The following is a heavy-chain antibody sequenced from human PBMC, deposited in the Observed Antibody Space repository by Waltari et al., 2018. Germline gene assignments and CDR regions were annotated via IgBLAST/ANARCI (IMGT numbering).Heavy chain of an antibody. V-gene: IGHV3-53*01. CDR3: ARLDFWTGSYY. J-gene: IGHJ4*02. CDR2: IYSGGST. CDR1: GVTVSNNY. D-gene: IGHD3-3*01. Sequence: EVQLVESGGGLIQPGGSLRLSWAVSGVTVSNNYMSWVRQAPGKGLEWVSVIYSGGSTYYADSVKGRFTISRDSSENTVYLQMSSLRAEDTALYYCARLDFWTGSYYWGQGTLVTVSS.